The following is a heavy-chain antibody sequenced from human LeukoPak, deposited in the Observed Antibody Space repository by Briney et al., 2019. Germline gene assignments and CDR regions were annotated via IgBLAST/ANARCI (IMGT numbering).Heavy chain of an antibody. CDR2: ISDSGGRT. J-gene: IGHJ4*02. D-gene: IGHD3-22*01. CDR3: AKRGVVIRVILVGFHKEANYFDS. Sequence: GGSLRLSCAVSGIILSNYGMSWVRQAPEKGLEWVAGISDSGGRTNYADSVKGRFTISRDNPKNTLYLQMNSLRAEDTAVYFCAKRGVVIRVILVGFHKEANYFDSWGQGALVTVSS. V-gene: IGHV3-23*01. CDR1: GIILSNYG.